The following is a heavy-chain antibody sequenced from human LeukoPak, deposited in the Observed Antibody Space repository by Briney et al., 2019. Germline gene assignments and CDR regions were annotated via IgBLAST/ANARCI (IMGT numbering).Heavy chain of an antibody. CDR1: GFTFSSFS. V-gene: IGHV3-48*04. CDR2: ISSTSSTI. D-gene: IGHD5-24*01. J-gene: IGHJ6*03. Sequence: GGSLRLSCAASGFTFSSFSMNWVRQAPGKGLEWVSYISSTSSTIYYADSVKGRFTISRDNAKNSLYLQMNSLRAEDTTVYYCARGADGYGNYYYYYYYMDVWGKGTTVTVSS. CDR3: ARGADGYGNYYYYYYYMDV.